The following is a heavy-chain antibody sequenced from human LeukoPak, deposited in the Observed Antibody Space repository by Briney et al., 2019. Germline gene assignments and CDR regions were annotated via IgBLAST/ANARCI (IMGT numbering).Heavy chain of an antibody. J-gene: IGHJ4*02. CDR3: ARAGEYSYGFSY. D-gene: IGHD5-18*01. CDR1: GGSISSGGYY. Sequence: SETLSFTCTVSGGSISSGGYYWSWIRQHPEKGLEWIGYIYYSGSTYYNPSLESRVTISVDTPKNQFSLKLSSVTAADTAVYYCARAGEYSYGFSYWGQGTLVTVSS. CDR2: IYYSGST. V-gene: IGHV4-31*03.